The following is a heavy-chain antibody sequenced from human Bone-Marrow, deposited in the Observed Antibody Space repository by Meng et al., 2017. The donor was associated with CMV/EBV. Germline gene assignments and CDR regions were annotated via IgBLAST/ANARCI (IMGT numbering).Heavy chain of an antibody. J-gene: IGHJ4*02. Sequence: SGGSLSSGGYFWSWVRQQPGKGLEWIGYIYWSGSTYYNPSLKSRVTISADTSKNQFSLKLSSVTAADTAVYYCARVSYDFWSGAFDYWGQGTLVTVSS. CDR2: IYWSGST. CDR1: GGSLSSGGYF. V-gene: IGHV4-31*02. CDR3: ARVSYDFWSGAFDY. D-gene: IGHD3-3*01.